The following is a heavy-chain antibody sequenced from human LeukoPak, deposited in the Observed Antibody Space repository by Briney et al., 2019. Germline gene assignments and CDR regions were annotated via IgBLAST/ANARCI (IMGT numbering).Heavy chain of an antibody. CDR3: AKTYYSGTYPTPFDY. J-gene: IGHJ4*02. V-gene: IGHV3-30-3*02. Sequence: GGSLRLSCAASGFTFSSYAMHWVRQAPGKGLEWVAVISYDGSNKYYADSVKGRFTISRDNSKNTLYLQMNSLRAEDTAVYYCAKTYYSGTYPTPFDYWGQGTLVTVSS. CDR2: ISYDGSNK. D-gene: IGHD1-26*01. CDR1: GFTFSSYA.